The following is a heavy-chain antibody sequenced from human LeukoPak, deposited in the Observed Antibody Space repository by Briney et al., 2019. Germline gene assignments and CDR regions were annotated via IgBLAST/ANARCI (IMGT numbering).Heavy chain of an antibody. V-gene: IGHV3-30*02. CDR2: IRYDGSNK. Sequence: GGSLRLSCAASGFTFSSYGMHWVRQAPCKGLEWVAFIRYDGSNKYYADSVKGRFTISRDNSKNTLYLQMNSLRAEDTAVYYCAKDRRMYYDFWSGYYRWGQGTLVTVSS. D-gene: IGHD3-3*01. CDR1: GFTFSSYG. J-gene: IGHJ4*02. CDR3: AKDRRMYYDFWSGYYR.